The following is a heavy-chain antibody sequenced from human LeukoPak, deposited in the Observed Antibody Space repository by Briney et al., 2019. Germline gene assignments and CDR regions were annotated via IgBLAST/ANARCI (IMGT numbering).Heavy chain of an antibody. J-gene: IGHJ5*02. Sequence: SETLSLTCTVSGYSISSGYYWGWIRQPPGKGLEWIGSIYHSGSTYYNPSLKSRVTISVDTSKNQFSLKLSSVTAADTAVYYCARVAQQLVRNWFDPWGQGTLVTVSS. CDR2: IYHSGST. D-gene: IGHD6-13*01. CDR1: GYSISSGYY. V-gene: IGHV4-38-2*02. CDR3: ARVAQQLVRNWFDP.